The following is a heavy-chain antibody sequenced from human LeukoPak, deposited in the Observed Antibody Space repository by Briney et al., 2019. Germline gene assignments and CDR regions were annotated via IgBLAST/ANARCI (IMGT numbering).Heavy chain of an antibody. CDR1: GFSFSSYG. Sequence: GGSLRLSCAGSGFSFSSYGMHWVRQAPGKGLEWVAVISYDGSNKYYADSVKGRFTISRDNSKNTLYLQMNSLRAEDTAVYYCAKDLRGSSWYSGTFDYWGQGTLVTVSS. D-gene: IGHD6-13*01. CDR2: ISYDGSNK. V-gene: IGHV3-30*19. CDR3: AKDLRGSSWYSGTFDY. J-gene: IGHJ4*02.